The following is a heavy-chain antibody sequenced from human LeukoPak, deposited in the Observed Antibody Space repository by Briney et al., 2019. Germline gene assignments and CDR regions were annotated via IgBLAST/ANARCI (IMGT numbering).Heavy chain of an antibody. CDR2: IWYDGNNE. V-gene: IGHV3-33*01. CDR3: ARKFCSSSSCYIDF. CDR1: GFTFSHFG. Sequence: GGSLRLSCAASGFTFSHFGMHWVRQAPGKGWEWVAVIWYDGNNEYYADSVKGRFTISRDNSQDTVYLQMNRLRAEDTAVYYCARKFCSSSSCYIDFWGQGTLVTVSS. J-gene: IGHJ4*02. D-gene: IGHD2-2*02.